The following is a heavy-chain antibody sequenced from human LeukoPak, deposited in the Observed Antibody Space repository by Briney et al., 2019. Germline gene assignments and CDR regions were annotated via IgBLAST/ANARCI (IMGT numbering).Heavy chain of an antibody. CDR1: GDSISNYY. V-gene: IGHV4-4*07. D-gene: IGHD3-10*01. Sequence: SETLSLTCTVSGDSISNYYWNWIRQPAGQGLEWIGRIHSSGSTNYNPSLKTRLTMSVDTSKNQFSLKLSSVTAADTAVYYCSRETFYYGSGSYYNPLDSWGQGTLVTVSS. CDR2: IHSSGST. J-gene: IGHJ5*01. CDR3: SRETFYYGSGSYYNPLDS.